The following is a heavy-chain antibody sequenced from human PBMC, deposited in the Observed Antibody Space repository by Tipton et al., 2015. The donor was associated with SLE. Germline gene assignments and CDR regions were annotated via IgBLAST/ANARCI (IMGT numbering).Heavy chain of an antibody. CDR3: VSSGYPLGTFES. D-gene: IGHD3-9*01. CDR2: IHHSGTT. CDR1: GVSTSSGGYF. Sequence: TLSLTCTVSGVSTSSGGYFWNWIRHYPGKGLEWIGSIHHSGTTHYNPSLKSRVTLAVDTSKKQFSLKLSVVTAADTAVYYCVSSGYPLGTFESWGQGTMVTVSA. V-gene: IGHV4-31*03. J-gene: IGHJ3*02.